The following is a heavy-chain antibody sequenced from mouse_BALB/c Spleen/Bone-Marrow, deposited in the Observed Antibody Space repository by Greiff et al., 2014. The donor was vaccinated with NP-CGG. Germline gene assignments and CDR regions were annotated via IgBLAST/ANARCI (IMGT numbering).Heavy chain of an antibody. D-gene: IGHD2-14*01. V-gene: IGHV3-5*02. CDR2: IYYSGTI. CDR1: GISITTGNYR. J-gene: IGHJ4*01. Sequence: EVQLQQSGIGLFNPSKTVSLTCTVTGISITTGNYRWSWIRQFPGNKLEWIGYIYYSGTITYNPSLTSRTTITRDTSKNQFFLEMNSLTAEDTATYYCARDTYRYDYAMDYWGQGTSVTVSS. CDR3: ARDTYRYDYAMDY.